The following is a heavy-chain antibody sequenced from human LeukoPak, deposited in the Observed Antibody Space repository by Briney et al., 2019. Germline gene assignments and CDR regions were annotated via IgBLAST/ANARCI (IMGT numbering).Heavy chain of an antibody. CDR2: IYHSGST. CDR3: ARESLYYGSGDYYYYGMDV. V-gene: IGHV4-4*02. Sequence: SGTLSLTCAVSGGSISSSNWWSRVRQPPGKGLEWIGEIYHSGSTNYNPSLKSRVTISVDKSKNQFSLKLSSVTAADTAVYYCARESLYYGSGDYYYYGMDVWGQGTTVTVSS. CDR1: GGSISSSNW. D-gene: IGHD3-10*01. J-gene: IGHJ6*02.